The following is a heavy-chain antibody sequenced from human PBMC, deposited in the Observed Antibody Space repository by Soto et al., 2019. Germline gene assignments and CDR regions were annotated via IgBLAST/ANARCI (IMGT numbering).Heavy chain of an antibody. CDR2: ISGSGGST. CDR1: GFTFSNYA. J-gene: IGHJ3*01. Sequence: GGSLRLSCAASGFTFSNYAMSWVRQAPGKGLEWVSAISGSGGSTYYADSVKGRFTISRDNSKNTLYLQMNSLRVEDTAVYYCARDAVGTWTRTSQDLLPHDAFDFWGQGTMVTVSS. CDR3: ARDAVGTWTRTSQDLLPHDAFDF. V-gene: IGHV3-23*01. D-gene: IGHD1-26*01.